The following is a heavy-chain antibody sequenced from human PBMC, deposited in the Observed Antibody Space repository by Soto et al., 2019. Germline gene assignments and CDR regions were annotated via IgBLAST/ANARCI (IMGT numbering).Heavy chain of an antibody. CDR2: ISGSGGST. CDR1: GFTFSSYA. D-gene: IGHD2-15*01. V-gene: IGHV3-23*01. J-gene: IGHJ4*02. Sequence: PSETLRLSCAASGFTFSSYAMSWVRQAPGKGLEWVSAISGSGGSTYYADSVKGRFTISRDNSKNTLYLQMNSLRAEDTAVYYCAKEGGCSGGSCYFRPFGGNYYFDYWGQGTLVTVSS. CDR3: AKEGGCSGGSCYFRPFGGNYYFDY.